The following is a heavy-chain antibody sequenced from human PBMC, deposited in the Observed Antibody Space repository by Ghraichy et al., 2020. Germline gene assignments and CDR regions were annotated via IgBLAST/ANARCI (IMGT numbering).Heavy chain of an antibody. Sequence: GGSLRLSCAVSGLTFSNFAMAWVRQAPGKGLEWVSTISGSDGSIWYADSGKGRFIISRDNSRSTFYLQMNSLRAEDTAVYYCAKGKGSGSYVNWSFNIWGRGTPVTVSP. D-gene: IGHD1-26*01. J-gene: IGHJ2*01. CDR1: GLTFSNFA. CDR2: ISGSDGSI. V-gene: IGHV3-23*01. CDR3: AKGKGSGSYVNWSFNI.